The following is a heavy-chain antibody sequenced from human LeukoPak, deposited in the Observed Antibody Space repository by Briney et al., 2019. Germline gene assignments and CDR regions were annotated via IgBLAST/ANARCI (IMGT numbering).Heavy chain of an antibody. CDR2: IRYDGA. CDR1: GFTFSSYS. Sequence: PGGSLRFSCAASGFTFSSYSMNWVRQAPGKGLEWVACIRYDGAKYGDSVKGRVTISRDDSNDMVYLQMDSLRNEDTAVYYCTREDWDFDSWGQGTLVFVSS. D-gene: IGHD3/OR15-3a*01. CDR3: TREDWDFDS. J-gene: IGHJ4*02. V-gene: IGHV3-30*02.